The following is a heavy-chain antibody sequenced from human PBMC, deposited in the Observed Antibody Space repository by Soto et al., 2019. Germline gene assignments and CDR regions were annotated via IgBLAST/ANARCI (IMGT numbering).Heavy chain of an antibody. V-gene: IGHV1-18*04. CDR1: YNTCTYYL. J-gene: IGHJ6*02. CDR3: AETGRTYLGMDV. Sequence: ASWSGSFKSSYNTCTYYLMSLFLHTPGQGREWLGWISGYNAKTRDAPKFQDRVTMTADTSTTTAFLEVRSLTSDDSGTYFCAETGRTYLGMDVWGQRTTVTVSS. D-gene: IGHD1-1*01. CDR2: ISGYNAKT.